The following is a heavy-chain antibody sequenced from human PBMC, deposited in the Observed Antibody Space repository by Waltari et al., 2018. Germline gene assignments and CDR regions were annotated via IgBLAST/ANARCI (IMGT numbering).Heavy chain of an antibody. Sequence: QVQLVQSGAEVKKPGSSVKVSCKASGGTFSSYAISWVRQAPGQGLEWMGGIIPILGIANYAQKFQGRVTITADKATSTAYMELSSLRSEDTAVYYCARSKIPPYGSGSDYKPFDYWGQGTLVTVSS. V-gene: IGHV1-69*10. CDR1: GGTFSSYA. CDR2: IIPILGIA. CDR3: ARSKIPPYGSGSDYKPFDY. D-gene: IGHD3-10*01. J-gene: IGHJ4*02.